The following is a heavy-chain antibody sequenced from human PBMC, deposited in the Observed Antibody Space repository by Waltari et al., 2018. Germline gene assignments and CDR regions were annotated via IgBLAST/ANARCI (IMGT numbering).Heavy chain of an antibody. V-gene: IGHV3-30*17. D-gene: IGHD6-25*01. Sequence: QVQLVESGGGVVQPGRSLTVSCEASGFTFSLSTLHWVRQAPGKGLEWVAAISFDGGQKSYADSVRGRFTISRDNPKSTVNVEMNSLRPEDTAMYYCARGMRSGSGYFYYYLDVWGKGTTVTVSS. CDR3: ARGMRSGSGYFYYYLDV. CDR1: GFTFSLST. J-gene: IGHJ6*03. CDR2: ISFDGGQK.